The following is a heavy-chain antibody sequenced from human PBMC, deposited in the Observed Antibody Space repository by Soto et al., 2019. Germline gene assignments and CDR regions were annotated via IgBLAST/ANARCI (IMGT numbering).Heavy chain of an antibody. Sequence: PGESLKISCKGSGYSFTSYWIGWVRQMPGKGLEWMGIIYPGDSDTRYSPSFQGQVTISADKSISTAYLQWSSLKASDTAMYYCARRGVVALSLDYNYMDVWGKGTTVTVSS. CDR1: GYSFTSYW. D-gene: IGHD2-2*01. CDR2: IYPGDSDT. CDR3: ARRGVVALSLDYNYMDV. V-gene: IGHV5-51*01. J-gene: IGHJ6*03.